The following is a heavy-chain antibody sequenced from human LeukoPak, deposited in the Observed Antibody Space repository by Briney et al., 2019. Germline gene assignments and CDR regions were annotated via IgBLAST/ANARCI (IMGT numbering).Heavy chain of an antibody. V-gene: IGHV2-5*01. CDR3: THSAPSYYYGSGSDFWFDP. D-gene: IGHD3-10*01. CDR2: IYGNDDK. Sequence: SGPTLVKPTQTLTLTCTFSGFSLSTSGVAVGWIRQPPGKALEWLAFIYGNDDKRYSPSLKSKLTISKDTSKNQVVLIVTNMEPVDTATYCCTHSAPSYYYGSGSDFWFDPWGQGTLVTVSS. J-gene: IGHJ5*02. CDR1: GFSLSTSGVA.